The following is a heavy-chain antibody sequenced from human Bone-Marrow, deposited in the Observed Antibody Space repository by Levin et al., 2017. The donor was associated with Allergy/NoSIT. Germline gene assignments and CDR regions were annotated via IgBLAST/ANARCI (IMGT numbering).Heavy chain of an antibody. J-gene: IGHJ5*02. Sequence: SETLSLTCAVSGASINSDTYSWSWIRQPPGKALEWVGYIFRDGSTSYNPSLRSRATISLDTSRNVFFLRLSSVTAADTAFYFCARGRGGVIMSWFDPWGQGTLVTVSS. CDR3: ARGRGGVIMSWFDP. V-gene: IGHV4-30-2*01. CDR1: GASINSDTYS. CDR2: IFRDGST. D-gene: IGHD3-10*01.